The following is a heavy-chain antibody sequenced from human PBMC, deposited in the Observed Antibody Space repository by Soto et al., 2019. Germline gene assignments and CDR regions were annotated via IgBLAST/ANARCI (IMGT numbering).Heavy chain of an antibody. Sequence: GGSLRLSCAASGFTFSSYSMNWVRQAPGKGLEWVSSISSSSSYIYYADSVKGRFTISRDNAKNSLYLQMDSLRAEDTAVFYCARIAAGQYYYYYMDVWGKGTTVTVSS. J-gene: IGHJ6*03. CDR1: GFTFSSYS. CDR2: ISSSSSYI. D-gene: IGHD6-13*01. V-gene: IGHV3-21*01. CDR3: ARIAAGQYYYYYMDV.